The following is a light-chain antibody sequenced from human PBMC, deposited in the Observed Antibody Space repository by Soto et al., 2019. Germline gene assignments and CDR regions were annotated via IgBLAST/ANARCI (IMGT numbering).Light chain of an antibody. Sequence: EIVLTQSPDTLYVSPGERATLSCRASQSVGRNFLAWYQHKPGQAPRLLVYGPSSRATGIPDRFSGSGSGTDFSLTINRLEPEDFAVYYCQQYASSPLTFGGGTKVETK. CDR3: QQYASSPLT. J-gene: IGKJ4*01. CDR1: QSVGRNF. V-gene: IGKV3-20*01. CDR2: GPS.